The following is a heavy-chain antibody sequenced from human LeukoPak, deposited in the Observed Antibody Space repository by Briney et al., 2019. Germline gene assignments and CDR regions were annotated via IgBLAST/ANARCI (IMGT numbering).Heavy chain of an antibody. J-gene: IGHJ6*03. CDR3: ASYGSGSYRDYYYYMDV. V-gene: IGHV3-48*03. CDR1: GFTFSSYE. Sequence: GGSLRLSCAASGFTFSSYEMNWVRQAPGKGLEWVSYISSSGSTIYYADSVKGRFTISRDNAKNSLYLQMNSLRAEDTAVYYCASYGSGSYRDYYYYMDVWGKGTTVTISS. D-gene: IGHD3-10*01. CDR2: ISSSGSTI.